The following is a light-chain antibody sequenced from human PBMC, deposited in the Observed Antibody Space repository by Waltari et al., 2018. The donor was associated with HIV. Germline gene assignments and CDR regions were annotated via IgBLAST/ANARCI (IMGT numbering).Light chain of an antibody. CDR3: RSFTSVATRV. CDR1: ANDLGAYNY. Sequence: QSALTQHASVSGAPGQSITVSCSTTANDLGAYNYYFWFQQQPGTAPKLIIYAVGNRPSGVSDRFSGSKSGNTASLSISGLQPDDEADYFCRSFTSVATRVFGGGTTVTVL. V-gene: IGLV2-14*03. J-gene: IGLJ3*02. CDR2: AVG.